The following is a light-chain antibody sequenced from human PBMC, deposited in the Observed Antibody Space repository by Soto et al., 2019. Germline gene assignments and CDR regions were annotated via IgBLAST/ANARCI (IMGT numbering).Light chain of an antibody. Sequence: EVVLTQSPATLSLSPGERATLSCRASENVRTFVDWYQQKPGQAPRLLIHGASNRATGIPARFSGSGSGTDFTLTISSLQSEDFAVYYCQQYNNWPPRWTFGQGTKVEIK. CDR1: ENVRTF. V-gene: IGKV3-11*01. J-gene: IGKJ1*01. CDR2: GAS. CDR3: QQYNNWPPRWT.